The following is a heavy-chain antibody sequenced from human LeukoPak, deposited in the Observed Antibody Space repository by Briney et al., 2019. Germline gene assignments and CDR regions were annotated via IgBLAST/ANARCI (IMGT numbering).Heavy chain of an antibody. D-gene: IGHD6-19*01. J-gene: IGHJ5*02. CDR2: ISAYNGNT. CDR3: ARDRRAVAGSLSWFDP. CDR1: GYTLTSYA. Sequence: SVKVSCKASGYTLTSYAIVWVRQAPGQGLEWMGWISAYNGNTNYAQKVQGRVTMTTDTSTSTAYMELRSLRSDDTAVYYCARDRRAVAGSLSWFDPWGQGTLVTVYS. V-gene: IGHV1-18*01.